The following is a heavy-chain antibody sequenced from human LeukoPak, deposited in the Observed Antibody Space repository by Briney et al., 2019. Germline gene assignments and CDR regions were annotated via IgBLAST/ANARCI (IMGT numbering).Heavy chain of an antibody. CDR1: GFTFSSYA. D-gene: IGHD3-10*01. V-gene: IGHV3-30*04. CDR2: ISYDGSNK. J-gene: IGHJ4*02. Sequence: PGGSLRLSCAASGFTFSSYAMHWVRQAPGKGLEWVAVISYDGSNKYYADSVKGRFTISRDNSKNTLYLQMNSLRAEDTAVYYCARDRMVRGVTDYFDYWGQGTLVTVSS. CDR3: ARDRMVRGVTDYFDY.